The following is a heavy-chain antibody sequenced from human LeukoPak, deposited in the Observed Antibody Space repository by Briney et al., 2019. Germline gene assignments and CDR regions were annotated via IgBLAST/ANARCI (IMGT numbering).Heavy chain of an antibody. J-gene: IGHJ4*02. CDR3: AKARGTTVNDPVDY. D-gene: IGHD2/OR15-2a*01. CDR1: GFTFSLSA. Sequence: GGSLRLSCVASGFTFSLSAMSWVRQAPGKGPEWVSNFGGGGRDITYHADSVKGRFSISRDDSKNTLYLQMNGLRVDDTAVYHCAKARGTTVNDPVDYWGQGILVTVSS. V-gene: IGHV3-23*01. CDR2: FGGGGRDIT.